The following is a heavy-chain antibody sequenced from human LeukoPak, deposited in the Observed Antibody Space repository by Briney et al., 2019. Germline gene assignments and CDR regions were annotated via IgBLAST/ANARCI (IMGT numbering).Heavy chain of an antibody. CDR3: ARDRDFPRDCFDS. CDR1: GFTFSNYA. D-gene: IGHD2-21*02. Sequence: GGSLRLSCATSGFTFSNYALSWVRQPPGKGLEWVAAINAAGDGTWYPDSVKGRFTISRDRSKNTVHLQMNSLRVEDTALYYCARDRDFPRDCFDSWGQGTLVTVSS. J-gene: IGHJ4*02. CDR2: INAAGDGT. V-gene: IGHV3-23*01.